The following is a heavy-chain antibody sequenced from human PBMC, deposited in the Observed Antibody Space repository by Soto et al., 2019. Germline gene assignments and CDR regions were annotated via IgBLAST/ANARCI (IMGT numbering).Heavy chain of an antibody. CDR1: GFIFSDYY. J-gene: IGHJ4*02. CDR2: ISGNGRII. CDR3: ASHFDADLRTDFDY. D-gene: IGHD4-17*01. Sequence: QVLLVESGGGLVKPGGSLRLSCATSGFIFSDYYMHWIRQAPGKGLEWISYISGNGRIIQYADSAKGRFTISRDNAQNSLYLQMNSLRAEDTALYFCASHFDADLRTDFDYWGQGTLVTVSS. V-gene: IGHV3-11*01.